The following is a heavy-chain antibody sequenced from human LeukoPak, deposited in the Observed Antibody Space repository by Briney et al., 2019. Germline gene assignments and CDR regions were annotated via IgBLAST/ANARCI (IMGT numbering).Heavy chain of an antibody. Sequence: PGGSLRLSCAASGFTFSSYAMSWVRQAPGKGLEWVSAISGSGGSTYYADSVKGRFTISRDNSKNTLYLQMNSLRAEDTAVYYCAKGEVQYYYDSSGYYGGAFDIWGQGTMVTVSS. CDR3: AKGEVQYYYDSSGYYGGAFDI. J-gene: IGHJ3*02. CDR1: GFTFSSYA. CDR2: ISGSGGST. D-gene: IGHD3-22*01. V-gene: IGHV3-23*01.